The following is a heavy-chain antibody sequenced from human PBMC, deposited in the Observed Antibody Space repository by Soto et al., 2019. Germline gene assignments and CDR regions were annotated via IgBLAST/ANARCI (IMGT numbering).Heavy chain of an antibody. J-gene: IGHJ4*02. CDR2: VYYSGST. Sequence: PSETLSLTCTVSGASLITISHYWGWIRQPPGKGLEWIGTVYYSGSTYYNPSLHSRVAISVDPSKNQFSLKLSSVTAADTAVYYCARHRTSSRRHFHYWGQGTLVTVSS. CDR1: GASLITISHY. CDR3: ARHRTSSRRHFHY. V-gene: IGHV4-39*01. D-gene: IGHD6-6*01.